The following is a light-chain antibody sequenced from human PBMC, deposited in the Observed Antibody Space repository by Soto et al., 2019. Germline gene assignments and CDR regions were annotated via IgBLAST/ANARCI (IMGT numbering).Light chain of an antibody. V-gene: IGLV2-14*03. CDR3: SSYTSISTRYV. Sequence: QSVLTQPASVSGSPGQSITVSCTGTSSDVGNYRFVSWYQHHPGKAPKLIIHDVSNRPSGVSSRFSGSKSGNTASLTISGLQAVEEADYYCSSYTSISTRYVFGTGTKVTVL. CDR1: SSDVGNYRF. J-gene: IGLJ1*01. CDR2: DVS.